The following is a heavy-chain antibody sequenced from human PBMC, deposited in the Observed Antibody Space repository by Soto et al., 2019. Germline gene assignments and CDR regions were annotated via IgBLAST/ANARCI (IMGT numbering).Heavy chain of an antibody. D-gene: IGHD4-17*01. CDR3: ARVHEYGGKSDAFDI. CDR1: GGTFSTSS. CDR2: ILPIFGTA. J-gene: IGHJ3*02. Sequence: QVQLVQSGAEVKKPGSSVKVSCKASGGTFSTSSINWVRQAPGQRPEWMGNILPIFGTADYAQKFQDRVTTTADKSTNTAYMELRSLFSEDTAVYYCARVHEYGGKSDAFDIWGQGTVVIVSS. V-gene: IGHV1-69*14.